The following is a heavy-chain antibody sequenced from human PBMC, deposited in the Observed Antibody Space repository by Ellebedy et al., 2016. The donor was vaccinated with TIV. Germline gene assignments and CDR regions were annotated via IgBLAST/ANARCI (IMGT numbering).Heavy chain of an antibody. V-gene: IGHV3-23*01. CDR3: TTGGVTMVRGGVPDY. CDR1: GFTFSGYA. Sequence: GESLKISXAASGFTFSGYAMSWVRQAPGKGLEWVSGTSASGNSDCYADSVKGRFTISRDNSKNTLYLQMNSLRAEDTAVYYCTTGGVTMVRGGVPDYWGQGTLVTVSS. D-gene: IGHD3-10*01. CDR2: TSASGNSD. J-gene: IGHJ4*02.